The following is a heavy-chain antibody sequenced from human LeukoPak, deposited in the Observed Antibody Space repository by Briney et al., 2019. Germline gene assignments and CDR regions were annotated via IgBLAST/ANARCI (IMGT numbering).Heavy chain of an antibody. V-gene: IGHV4-38-2*02. CDR3: ARGSGYGDSDC. CDR1: GYSISSGYY. D-gene: IGHD5-12*01. J-gene: IGHJ4*02. Sequence: KPSETLSLTCTVSGYSISSGYYWGWVRQPPGKGLEWIVSIYHSGSTDYNPSLKSRVTISVDTSKNHFSLKLRSVTVADTAVYYCARGSGYGDSDCWGQGILVSVSS. CDR2: IYHSGST.